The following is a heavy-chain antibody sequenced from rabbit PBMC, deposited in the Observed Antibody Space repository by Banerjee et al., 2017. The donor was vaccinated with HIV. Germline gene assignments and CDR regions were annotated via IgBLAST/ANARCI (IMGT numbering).Heavy chain of an antibody. Sequence: QSLEESGGDLVKPEGSLTLTCTASGFSFSSSYYMHWVRQAPGKGLEWIACIEPSSGSTWYASWAKGRFTISKTSSTTATLQMPTLTVADTATYFCARYDNTAWGGDLWGQGTLVTVS. CDR2: IEPSSGST. CDR1: GFSFSSSYY. D-gene: IGHD4-1*01. CDR3: ARYDNTAWGGDL. J-gene: IGHJ4*01. V-gene: IGHV1S40*01.